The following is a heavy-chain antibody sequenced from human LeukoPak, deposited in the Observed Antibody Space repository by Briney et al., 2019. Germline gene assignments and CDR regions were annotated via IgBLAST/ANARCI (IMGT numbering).Heavy chain of an antibody. Sequence: PGGSLRLSCAASGFTFSSYWMSWVRQAPGKGLEGVSVIYSGGSTYYADSVKGRFTISRDNSKNTLYLQMNSLRAEDTAVYYCARVFLTGGAFDIWGQGTMVTVSS. CDR3: ARVFLTGGAFDI. CDR2: IYSGGST. J-gene: IGHJ3*02. V-gene: IGHV3-53*01. D-gene: IGHD3-9*01. CDR1: GFTFSSYW.